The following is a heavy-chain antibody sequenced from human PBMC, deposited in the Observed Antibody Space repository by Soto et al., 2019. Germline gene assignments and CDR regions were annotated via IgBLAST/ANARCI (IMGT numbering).Heavy chain of an antibody. Sequence: PSETLSLTCAVYGGTFSGYYWSWLRQPPGKGLEWIGEINHSGSTNYNPSLRSRGTISVDTSKNRFSLKLSSVTAADTALYYCGRARSYLDSSPWAYGXPVTVSS. CDR1: GGTFSGYY. J-gene: IGHJ5*02. V-gene: IGHV4-34*01. CDR3: GRARSYLDSSP. CDR2: INHSGST. D-gene: IGHD3-22*01.